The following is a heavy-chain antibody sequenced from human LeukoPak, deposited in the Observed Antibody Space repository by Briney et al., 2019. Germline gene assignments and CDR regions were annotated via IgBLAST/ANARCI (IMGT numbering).Heavy chain of an antibody. CDR3: AKVGHDYGGNSGGLMPEYFQH. J-gene: IGHJ1*01. CDR2: ISGTGGST. D-gene: IGHD4-23*01. Sequence: PGGSLRLSCAASGFTFSSYGMSWVRQAPGKGLEWVSAISGTGGSTYYADSVKGRFTISRDNSKNTLYLQMNSLRAEDTAVYYCAKVGHDYGGNSGGLMPEYFQHWGQGTLVTVSS. V-gene: IGHV3-23*01. CDR1: GFTFSSYG.